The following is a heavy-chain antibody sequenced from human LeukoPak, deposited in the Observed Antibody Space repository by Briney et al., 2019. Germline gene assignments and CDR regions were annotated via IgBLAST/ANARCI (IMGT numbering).Heavy chain of an antibody. D-gene: IGHD5-12*01. CDR3: ARGDDYKSTLFDY. CDR1: GGSISSYY. Sequence: PSETLSLTCTVSGGSISSYYWNRIRQPPGKGLEWIGYIYYRGSTNYNPSLKSRVTISVDTSKNQFSLKLSSATATDTAMYYCARGDDYKSTLFDYWGQGTLVTVSS. CDR2: IYYRGST. J-gene: IGHJ4*02. V-gene: IGHV4-59*01.